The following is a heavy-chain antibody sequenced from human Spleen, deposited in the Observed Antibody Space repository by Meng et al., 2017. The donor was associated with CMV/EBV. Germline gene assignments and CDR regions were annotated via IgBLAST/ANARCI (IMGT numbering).Heavy chain of an antibody. CDR1: GGTFSSYT. Sequence: SVKVSCKASGGTFSSYTISWVRQAPGQGLEWMGRIIPILGIANYAQKFQGRVTITADKSTSTAYMELSSLTSEDTAVYYCASACSGGRCYSSYYALDVWGQGTTVTVSS. J-gene: IGHJ6*02. V-gene: IGHV1-69*02. CDR2: IIPILGIA. D-gene: IGHD2-15*01. CDR3: ASACSGGRCYSSYYALDV.